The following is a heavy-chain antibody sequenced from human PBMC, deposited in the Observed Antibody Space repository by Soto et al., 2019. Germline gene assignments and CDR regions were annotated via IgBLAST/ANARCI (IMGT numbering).Heavy chain of an antibody. V-gene: IGHV1-69*13. D-gene: IGHD2-2*01. CDR2: IIPIFGTA. CDR3: ASTGAVVVPAAELAWFDP. CDR1: GGTFSSYA. Sequence: SVKVSCKASGGTFSSYAISWVRQAPGQGLEWMGGIIPIFGTANYAQKFQGRVTITADESTSTAYMELSSLRSEDTAVYYCASTGAVVVPAAELAWFDPWGQGTLVTVS. J-gene: IGHJ5*02.